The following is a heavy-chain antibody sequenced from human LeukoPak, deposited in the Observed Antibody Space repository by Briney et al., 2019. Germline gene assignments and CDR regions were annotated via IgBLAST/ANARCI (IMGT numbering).Heavy chain of an antibody. J-gene: IGHJ4*02. Sequence: ASVKVCCKASGYTFTSYGISWVRQAPGQGLEWMGWISAYNGNTNYSQKFQGRVTITRDTSASTAYMELSSLRSEDTAVYYCARVRAVSGAPPDYWGQGTLVTVSS. CDR2: ISAYNGNT. CDR3: ARVRAVSGAPPDY. CDR1: GYTFTSYG. D-gene: IGHD5/OR15-5a*01. V-gene: IGHV1-18*01.